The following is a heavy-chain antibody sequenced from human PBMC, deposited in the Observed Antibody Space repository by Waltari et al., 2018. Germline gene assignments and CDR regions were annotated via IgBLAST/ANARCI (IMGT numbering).Heavy chain of an antibody. CDR1: GGSFSGYY. J-gene: IGHJ4*02. CDR3: ARGRAVAGTDY. Sequence: QVQLQQWGAGLLKPSETLSLTCAVYGGSFSGYYWSWIRQPPGKGLEWIGEINHSGSTNYNPSLKSRVTRSVDTSKNQFSLKLSSVTAADTAVYYCARGRAVAGTDYWGQGTLVTVSS. CDR2: INHSGST. D-gene: IGHD6-19*01. V-gene: IGHV4-34*01.